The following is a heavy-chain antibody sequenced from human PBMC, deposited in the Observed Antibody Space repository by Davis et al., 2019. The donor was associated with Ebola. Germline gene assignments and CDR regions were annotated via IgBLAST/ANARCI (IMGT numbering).Heavy chain of an antibody. D-gene: IGHD3-10*01. V-gene: IGHV3-23*01. CDR2: ISAGGTAP. J-gene: IGHJ4*02. CDR1: GFTFNNYG. Sequence: GESLKISCAASGFTFNNYGISWVRQAPGKGLEWVSSISAGGTAPYYADSVKGRFTISRDNSKNTVSLQMDSLRADDTAIYYCAKSLLFSPSYMSEFRGVDYWGQGTVVTVSS. CDR3: AKSLLFSPSYMSEFRGVDY.